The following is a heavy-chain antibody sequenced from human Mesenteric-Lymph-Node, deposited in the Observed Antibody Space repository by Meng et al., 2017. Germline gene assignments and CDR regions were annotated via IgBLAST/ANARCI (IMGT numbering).Heavy chain of an antibody. CDR1: GGSINYSNYY. J-gene: IGHJ4*02. V-gene: IGHV4-39*07. Sequence: SETLSLTCTVSGGSINYSNYYWGWIRQPPGKGLEWIGNIYYSGSTYYNPSLKSRVTISVDTSKNQFSLKLSSVTAADTAVYYCARAPDYFDYWGQGTLVTVSS. CDR2: IYYSGST. CDR3: ARAPDYFDY. D-gene: IGHD1-14*01.